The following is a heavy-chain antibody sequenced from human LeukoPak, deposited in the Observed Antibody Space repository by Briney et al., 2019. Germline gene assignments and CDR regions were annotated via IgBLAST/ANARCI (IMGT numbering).Heavy chain of an antibody. J-gene: IGHJ4*02. V-gene: IGHV3-23*01. CDR2: ISGSGGST. Sequence: GGSLRLSRAASGFTFSSYAMSWVRQAPGKGLEWVSAISGSGGSTYYADSVKGRFTISRDNSKNTLYLQMNSLRAEDTAVYYCAKDGPGYCSGGSCYYFDYWGQGTLVTVSS. D-gene: IGHD2-15*01. CDR3: AKDGPGYCSGGSCYYFDY. CDR1: GFTFSSYA.